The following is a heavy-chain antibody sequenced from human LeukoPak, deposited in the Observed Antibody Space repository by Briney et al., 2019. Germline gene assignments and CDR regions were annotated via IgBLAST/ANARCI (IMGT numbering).Heavy chain of an antibody. D-gene: IGHD1-26*01. J-gene: IGHJ5*02. CDR1: GFTFSNYW. CDR3: ARVIMGASYWFDP. V-gene: IGHV3-74*01. CDR2: INSDGRGI. Sequence: PGGSLRLSCAASGFTFSNYWMHWVRQAPGKGLVWVSRINSDGRGINYADSVKGRFTISRDNAKNTLYLQMNSLRAEATAVYYCARVIMGASYWFDPWGQGTLVTVSS.